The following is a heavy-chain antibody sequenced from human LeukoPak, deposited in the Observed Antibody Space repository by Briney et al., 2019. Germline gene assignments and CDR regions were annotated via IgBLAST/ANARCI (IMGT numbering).Heavy chain of an antibody. V-gene: IGHV3-23*01. J-gene: IGHJ4*02. CDR2: ITANGART. D-gene: IGHD3-10*01. CDR3: AKDAVAPGSGGDYFDY. CDR1: GFTFSSNA. Sequence: GGSLRLSCAASGFTFSSNAMSWVRKAPGKGLEWVSVITANGARTYYADSVKGRFTISRDNSKNTLSLQMNSLRADDTAVYYCAKDAVAPGSGGDYFDYWGQGTLVTVSS.